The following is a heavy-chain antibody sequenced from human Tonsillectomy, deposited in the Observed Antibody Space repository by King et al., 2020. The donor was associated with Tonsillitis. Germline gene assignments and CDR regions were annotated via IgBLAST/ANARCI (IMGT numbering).Heavy chain of an antibody. J-gene: IGHJ4*02. CDR3: ARGDRGAYSVGWKYFDH. D-gene: IGHD6-19*01. V-gene: IGHV3-33*05. Sequence: QVQLVESGGGVVQPGRSLRLSCAASGFTFSSHGMHWVRQAPGKGLEWVAFISYDETNRYYADSVEGRFTISRDNSKNTLYLQMNSLRAEDTAVYYCARGDRGAYSVGWKYFDHWGQGNLVTVSS. CDR2: ISYDETNR. CDR1: GFTFSSHG.